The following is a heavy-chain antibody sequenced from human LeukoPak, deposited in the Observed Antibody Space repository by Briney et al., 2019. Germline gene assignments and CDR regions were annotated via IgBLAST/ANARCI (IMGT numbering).Heavy chain of an antibody. Sequence: GGSLRLSCAVSGFTFSGHSMSWVRQAPGRGLEWVSFMSDDTTNIYYADSVRGRFTISRDNAGNSLFLQMNSLRAEDTAVYYCARHQRASQYYFDYWGQGILVTVSS. J-gene: IGHJ4*02. CDR3: ARHQRASQYYFDY. CDR2: MSDDTTNI. CDR1: GFTFSGHS. V-gene: IGHV3-48*01.